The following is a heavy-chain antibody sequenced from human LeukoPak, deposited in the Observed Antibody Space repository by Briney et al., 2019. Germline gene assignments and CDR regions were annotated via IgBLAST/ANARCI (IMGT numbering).Heavy chain of an antibody. J-gene: IGHJ6*02. CDR3: ASSPRIVVVPAAIGGVGAFYYYGMDV. CDR2: ISAGNGNT. Sequence: ASVKVSCKASGYTFTSYAIHWVRQAPGQRLEWMGWISAGNGNTKYSQNFQGRVTFISNTSATTAFMELSSLRSEDAAVYYCASSPRIVVVPAAIGGVGAFYYYGMDVWGQGTTVTVSS. V-gene: IGHV1-3*01. D-gene: IGHD2-2*01. CDR1: GYTFTSYA.